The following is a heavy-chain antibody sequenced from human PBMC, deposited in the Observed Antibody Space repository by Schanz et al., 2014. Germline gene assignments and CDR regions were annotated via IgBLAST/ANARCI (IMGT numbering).Heavy chain of an antibody. CDR3: ARLGTSMAVAGSVIDSYYYYMDV. J-gene: IGHJ6*03. Sequence: QVQLVQSGAEVKKPGASVKVSCKASGYTFTSYDFNWVRQAPGQGLEWMGWMNPDSGNTGYAQKFQGRVTMTRNTAISTAYMELSSLRSEDTAVYYCARLGTSMAVAGSVIDSYYYYMDVWGEGTTVTVSS. D-gene: IGHD6-19*01. CDR1: GYTFTSYD. CDR2: MNPDSGNT. V-gene: IGHV1-8*01.